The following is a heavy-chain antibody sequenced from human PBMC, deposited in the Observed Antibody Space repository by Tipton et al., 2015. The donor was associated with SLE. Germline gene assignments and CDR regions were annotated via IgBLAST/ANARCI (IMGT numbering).Heavy chain of an antibody. J-gene: IGHJ4*02. Sequence: TLSLTCSVAGLSMTTRPWWTWVRQPPGKGLEWVGEVHHTGGNNYNPSLRSRVTISMDTSKSQFSLTLKSVTAADTAVYYCARHKVGARGFDYWGQGILVTVSS. V-gene: IGHV4-4*02. CDR2: VHHTGGN. D-gene: IGHD1-26*01. CDR3: ARHKVGARGFDY. CDR1: GLSMTTRPW.